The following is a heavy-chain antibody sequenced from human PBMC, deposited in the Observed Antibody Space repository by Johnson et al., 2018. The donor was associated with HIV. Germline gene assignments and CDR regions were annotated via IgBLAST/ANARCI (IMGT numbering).Heavy chain of an antibody. V-gene: IGHV3-13*01. Sequence: EVQLVESGGGLVKPGGSLRLSCAASGFTFSDYYMSWIRQAPGKGLEWVSAIGTAGDTYYPGSVKGRFTISRENAKNSLYLQMNSLRAGDTAVYYCARGASAFDIWGQGTMVTVSS. J-gene: IGHJ3*02. CDR2: IGTAGDT. CDR3: ARGASAFDI. CDR1: GFTFSDYY.